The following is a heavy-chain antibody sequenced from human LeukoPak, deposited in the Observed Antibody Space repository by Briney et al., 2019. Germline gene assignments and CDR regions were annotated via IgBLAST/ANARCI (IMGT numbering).Heavy chain of an antibody. Sequence: GGSLSLSCAASGFTFSSYAMSWVRQAPGKGLEWVSAVTGSGGSTYDADSVKGRFTISRDNSKNTLYLQMNSLRAEDTAVYYCAKDPYGDYSWFDPWGQGTLVTVPS. CDR1: GFTFSSYA. CDR2: VTGSGGST. D-gene: IGHD4-17*01. V-gene: IGHV3-23*01. CDR3: AKDPYGDYSWFDP. J-gene: IGHJ5*02.